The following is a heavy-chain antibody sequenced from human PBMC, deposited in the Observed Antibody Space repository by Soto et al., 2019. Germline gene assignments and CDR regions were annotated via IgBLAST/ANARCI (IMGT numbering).Heavy chain of an antibody. D-gene: IGHD4-17*01. CDR3: ARGFYGGNRFSYWYFDL. J-gene: IGHJ2*01. CDR2: INPNSGGT. CDR1: GYTFTGYY. V-gene: IGHV1-2*04. Sequence: ASVKVSCKASGYTFTGYYIHWVRQAPGQGLEWMGWINPNSGGTNYAQKFQGWVTMTRDTSISTAYMELSRLRSDDTAVYYCARGFYGGNRFSYWYFDLWGRGTLVTVSS.